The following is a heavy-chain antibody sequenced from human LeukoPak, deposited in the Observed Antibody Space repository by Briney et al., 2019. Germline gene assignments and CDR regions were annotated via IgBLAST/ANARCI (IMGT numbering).Heavy chain of an antibody. CDR2: IYYSWST. Sequence: SETLSLTCTVSGGPISSYYWSWIRQPPGKGLEWIGYIYYSWSTNYNPSLRSRVTISVDTSKNQFSLRLTSVTAADTAVYYCARGGSYYDFSSGYYDYYYYMDVWGKGTTVTVSS. J-gene: IGHJ6*03. V-gene: IGHV4-59*01. CDR3: ARGGSYYDFSSGYYDYYYYMDV. CDR1: GGPISSYY. D-gene: IGHD3-3*01.